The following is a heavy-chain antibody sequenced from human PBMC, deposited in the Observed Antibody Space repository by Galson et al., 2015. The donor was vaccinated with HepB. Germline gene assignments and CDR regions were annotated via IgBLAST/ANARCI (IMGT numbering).Heavy chain of an antibody. V-gene: IGHV3-7*03. CDR3: ARQGGAYDM. Sequence: SLRLSCAASGFTFSNAWMTWVRQAPGKGLEWVATIKPDGSEKYYVDSVKGRFTFSRDNAKNSLYLQMNSLRVEDTAVYYCARQGGAYDMWGQGTMVTVSS. D-gene: IGHD3-16*01. CDR2: IKPDGSEK. J-gene: IGHJ3*02. CDR1: GFTFSNAW.